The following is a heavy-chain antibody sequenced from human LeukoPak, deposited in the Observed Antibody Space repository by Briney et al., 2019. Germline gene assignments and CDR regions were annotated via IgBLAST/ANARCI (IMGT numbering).Heavy chain of an antibody. CDR3: AKNVRDTGTFDY. D-gene: IGHD5-18*01. CDR2: MNPNSGNT. Sequence: WASVKVSCKASGYSFTTYDINWARQATGQGLEWMGWMNPNSGNTGYAQRFQGRVTMTRDTSISTAYMELNSLTSEDTAVYYCAKNVRDTGTFDYWGQGTLVTVSS. V-gene: IGHV1-8*01. CDR1: GYSFTTYD. J-gene: IGHJ4*02.